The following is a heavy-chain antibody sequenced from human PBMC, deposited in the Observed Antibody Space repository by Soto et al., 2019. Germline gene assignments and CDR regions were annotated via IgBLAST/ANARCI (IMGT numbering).Heavy chain of an antibody. CDR2: ISWNSSTI. V-gene: IGHV3-9*01. CDR1: GFTFDDNA. J-gene: IGHJ4*02. Sequence: EVQLVESGGGLVQPGRSLRLSCAASGFTFDDNAMHWVRQSPGKGLEWVSGISWNSSTIAYADSVKGRFSISRDNAKNSLYLQMNSLRAEDTALYYCARDMYFITAAGGGIDDWGQGTLVTVSS. CDR3: ARDMYFITAAGGGIDD. D-gene: IGHD6-25*01.